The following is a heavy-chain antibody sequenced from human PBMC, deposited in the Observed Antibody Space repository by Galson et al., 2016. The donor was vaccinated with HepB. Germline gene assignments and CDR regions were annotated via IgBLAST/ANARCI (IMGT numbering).Heavy chain of an antibody. J-gene: IGHJ4*02. CDR3: ARGLGSGWFGVLNY. Sequence: RFQGRVTITADKSTRTAYMELSSLRSEDTAVYYCARGLGSGWFGVLNYWGQGTLITVSS. D-gene: IGHD6-19*01. V-gene: IGHV1-69*04.